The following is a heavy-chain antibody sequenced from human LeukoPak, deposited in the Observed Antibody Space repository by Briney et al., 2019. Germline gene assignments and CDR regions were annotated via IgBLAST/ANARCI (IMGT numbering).Heavy chain of an antibody. CDR3: AGLRGGFGEFTVDY. D-gene: IGHD3-10*01. CDR2: IIPILGIA. CDR1: GGTFSSYA. Sequence: ASVKVSCKASGGTFSSYAISWVRQAPGQGLEWMGRIIPILGIANYAQKFQGRVTITADKSTSTAYMELSSLRSEDTAVYYCAGLRGGFGEFTVDYWGQGTLVTVSS. J-gene: IGHJ4*02. V-gene: IGHV1-69*04.